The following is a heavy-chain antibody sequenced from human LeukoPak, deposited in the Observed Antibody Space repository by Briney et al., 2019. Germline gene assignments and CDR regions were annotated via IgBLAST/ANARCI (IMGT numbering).Heavy chain of an antibody. CDR2: IYYSGST. CDR3: ARGRANLDP. CDR1: GGSISSHY. J-gene: IGHJ5*02. Sequence: SETLSLTCTVSGGSISSHYWSWIRQPPGKGLEWIGYIYYSGSTNYSPSLKSRVTISVDTSRNHFSLKLNSLTAADTAVYYCARGRANLDPWGQGTLVTVSS. V-gene: IGHV4-59*11.